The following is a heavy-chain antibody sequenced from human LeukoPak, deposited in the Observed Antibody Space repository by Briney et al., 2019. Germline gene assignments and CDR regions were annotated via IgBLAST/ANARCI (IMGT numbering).Heavy chain of an antibody. CDR2: VYYSGST. D-gene: IGHD3-22*01. J-gene: IGHJ6*03. CDR1: GGSISSSSYY. CDR3: ARHVYDSRYYYYYYYMDV. Sequence: SETLSLTFTVSGGSISSSSYYWGWIRQPPGKGLEWIGSVYYSGSTYYNPSLKSRVTISVDTSKNQFSLKLSSVTAADTAVYYCARHVYDSRYYYYYYYMDVWGKGTTVTVSS. V-gene: IGHV4-39*01.